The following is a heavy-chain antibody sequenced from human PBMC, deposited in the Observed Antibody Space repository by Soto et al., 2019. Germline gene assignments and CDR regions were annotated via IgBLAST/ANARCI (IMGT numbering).Heavy chain of an antibody. J-gene: IGHJ6*02. D-gene: IGHD3-10*01. V-gene: IGHV3-23*01. Sequence: GSLRLSCAASGFTFSSYAMSWVRQAPGKGLEWVSAISGSGGSTYYADSVKGRFTISRDNSKNTLYLQMNSLRAEDTAVYYCAKGGTYYGSGSYPRHVRGQGTTVTVSS. CDR3: AKGGTYYGSGSYPRHV. CDR1: GFTFSSYA. CDR2: ISGSGGST.